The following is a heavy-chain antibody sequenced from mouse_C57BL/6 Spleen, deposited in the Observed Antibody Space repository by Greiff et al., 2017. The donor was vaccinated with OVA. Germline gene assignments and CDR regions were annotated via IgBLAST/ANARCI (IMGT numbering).Heavy chain of an antibody. D-gene: IGHD1-1*01. CDR2: INPYNGGT. V-gene: IGHV1-19*01. Sequence: EVKLQESGPVLVKPGASVKMSCKASGYTFTDYYMNWVKQSHGKSLEWIGVINPYNGGTSYNQKFKGKATLTVDKSSSTAYMELNSLTSEDSAVYYCARGSITTVPWYFDVWGTGTTVTVSS. CDR1: GYTFTDYY. CDR3: ARGSITTVPWYFDV. J-gene: IGHJ1*03.